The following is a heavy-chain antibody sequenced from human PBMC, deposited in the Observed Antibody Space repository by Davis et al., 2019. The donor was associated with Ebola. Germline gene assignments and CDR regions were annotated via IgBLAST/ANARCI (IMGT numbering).Heavy chain of an antibody. V-gene: IGHV3-23*01. Sequence: GESLKISCAASGFTFSSYGMSWVRQAPGKGLEWVSTISGSGVTTYYADSVKGRFIISRDNSKNTLYLQMNSLRAEDTAVYYCAKVLNWNYDRGYFDYWGQGTLVTVSS. CDR2: ISGSGVTT. CDR3: AKVLNWNYDRGYFDY. J-gene: IGHJ4*02. CDR1: GFTFSSYG. D-gene: IGHD1-7*01.